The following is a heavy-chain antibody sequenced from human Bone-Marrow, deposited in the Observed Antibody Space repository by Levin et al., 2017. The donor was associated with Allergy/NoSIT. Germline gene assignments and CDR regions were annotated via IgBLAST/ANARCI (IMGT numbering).Heavy chain of an antibody. V-gene: IGHV3-15*01. CDR1: GFKLSNAW. J-gene: IGHJ4*02. CDR3: NTDVGIRVAGSRGH. D-gene: IGHD6-19*01. Sequence: PGGSLRLSCEASGFKLSNAWMSWVRQAPGKGLEWVARILDEIEGGARDYAAPVKGRFTVSRDDSKNILYLEMNSLKTEDTAVYYCNTDVGIRVAGSRGHWGQGTLVTVSS. CDR2: ILDEIEGGAR.